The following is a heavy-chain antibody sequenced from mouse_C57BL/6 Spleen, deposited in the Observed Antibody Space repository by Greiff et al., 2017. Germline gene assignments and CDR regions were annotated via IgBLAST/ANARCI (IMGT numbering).Heavy chain of an antibody. CDR3: TRADSNAYCYAMDY. CDR1: GYTFTDYE. J-gene: IGHJ4*01. V-gene: IGHV1-15*01. Sequence: VQLQQSGAELVRPGASVTLPCKASGYTFTDYEMHWVKQTPVHGLEWIGAIDPETGGTAYNQKFKGKAILTADKSSSTAYMELRSLTSEDSAVYDFTRADSNAYCYAMDYWGQGTSVTVSS. D-gene: IGHD2-5*01. CDR2: IDPETGGT.